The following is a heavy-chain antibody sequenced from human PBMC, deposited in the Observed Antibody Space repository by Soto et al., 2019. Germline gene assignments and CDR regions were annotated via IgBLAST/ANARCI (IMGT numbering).Heavy chain of an antibody. J-gene: IGHJ1*01. CDR1: GFTFSSYA. Sequence: GGSLRLSCAASGFTFSSYAMSWVRQAPGKGLEWVSAISGSGGSTYYADSVKGRFTISRDNSKNTLYLQMNSLRAEDTAVYYCAKQPLVLRFLVLDESAEYFQHWGQGTLVTVSS. D-gene: IGHD3-3*01. CDR3: AKQPLVLRFLVLDESAEYFQH. V-gene: IGHV3-23*01. CDR2: ISGSGGST.